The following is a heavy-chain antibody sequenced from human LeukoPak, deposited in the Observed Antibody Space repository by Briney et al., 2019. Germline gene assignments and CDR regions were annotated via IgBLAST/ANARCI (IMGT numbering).Heavy chain of an antibody. Sequence: SETLSLTCAVYGGSFSGYYWSWIRQPPGKGLEWIGEINHSGSTNYNPSLKSRVTISVDTSKNQFSLKLSSVTAADTAVYYCASGLGELSFSRINVDHFDYWGQGTLVTVSS. CDR3: ASGLGELSFSRINVDHFDY. J-gene: IGHJ4*02. D-gene: IGHD3-16*02. V-gene: IGHV4-34*01. CDR2: INHSGST. CDR1: GGSFSGYY.